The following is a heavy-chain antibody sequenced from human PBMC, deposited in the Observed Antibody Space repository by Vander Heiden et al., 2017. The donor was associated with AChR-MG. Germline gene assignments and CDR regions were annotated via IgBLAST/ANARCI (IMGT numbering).Heavy chain of an antibody. V-gene: IGHV3-23*01. CDR1: DLTFSDDA. J-gene: IGHJ4*02. D-gene: IGHD7-27*01. CDR2: ISGSGSGSST. Sequence: VLLLASGGGMVSPGGSLSPSCGASDLTFSDDAVSWVRQAAGKGLGWVSAISGSGSGSSTYYADSVKGRFTISRDNSKSTLYLQMNSLRAEDTAIYYCATSSNKFMGNIDYWGQGTLVTVSS. CDR3: ATSSNKFMGNIDY.